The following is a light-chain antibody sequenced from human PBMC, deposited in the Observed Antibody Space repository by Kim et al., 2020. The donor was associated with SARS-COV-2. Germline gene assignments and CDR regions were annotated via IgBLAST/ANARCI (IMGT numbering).Light chain of an antibody. CDR3: TSYTSISTFV. CDR1: RRNVGCFTL. V-gene: IGLV2-14*03. J-gene: IGLJ1*01. Sequence: GQSLDISRPGTRRNVGCFTLLSWYQQHPGKAPNLMIFDVTKRPSGVSNRFSCSKSGNTASLSISGLQAEDEADYYCTSYTSISTFVFGTGTKVTVL. CDR2: DVT.